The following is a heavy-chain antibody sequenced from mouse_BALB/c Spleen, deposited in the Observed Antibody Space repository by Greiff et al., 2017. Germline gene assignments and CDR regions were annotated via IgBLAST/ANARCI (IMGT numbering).Heavy chain of an antibody. J-gene: IGHJ2*01. V-gene: IGHV1-31*01. CDR1: GYSFTGYY. CDR2: INPYNGAT. Sequence: EVQLQESGPELVKPGASVKISCKASGYSFTGYYMHWVKQSHVKSLEWIGRINPYNGATSYNQNFKDKASLTVDKSSSTAYMELHSLTSEDSAVYYCARYYDYPDYWGQGTTLTVSS. CDR3: ARYYDYPDY. D-gene: IGHD2-4*01.